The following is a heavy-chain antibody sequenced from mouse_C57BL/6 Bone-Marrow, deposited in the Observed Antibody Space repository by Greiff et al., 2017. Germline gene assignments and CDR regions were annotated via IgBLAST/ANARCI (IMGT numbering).Heavy chain of an antibody. V-gene: IGHV7-3*01. CDR1: GFTFTAYY. CDR3: ARSTGVAPSYWYFDV. D-gene: IGHD1-1*01. CDR2: IRNKANGYTT. J-gene: IGHJ1*03. Sequence: EVKLVESGGGLVQPGGSLSLSCAASGFTFTAYYMSWVRQPPGKALEWLGFIRNKANGYTTEYSASVKGRFTISRDNSQSLLYLQMNALRAEDSATYYCARSTGVAPSYWYFDVWGTGTTVTVSS.